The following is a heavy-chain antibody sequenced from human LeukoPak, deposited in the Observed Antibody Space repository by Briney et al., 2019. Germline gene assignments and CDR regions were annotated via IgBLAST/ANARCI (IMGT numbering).Heavy chain of an antibody. CDR2: ISCDENNK. J-gene: IGHJ4*02. D-gene: IGHD3-22*01. Sequence: GGSLRLSCAASGFTFSSYGMRWVRQAPGKGLEWGAGISCDENNKYYADSVQGRFTITRDNSKNTLDQQMNSRRAEDTAVYYCAKGGSYYDSRLDYWGQGTLVTVSS. V-gene: IGHV3-30*18. CDR3: AKGGSYYDSRLDY. CDR1: GFTFSSYG.